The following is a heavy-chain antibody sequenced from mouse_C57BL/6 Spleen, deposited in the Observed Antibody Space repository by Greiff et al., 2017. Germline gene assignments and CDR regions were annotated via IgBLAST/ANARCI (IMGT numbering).Heavy chain of an antibody. CDR1: GYAFSSSW. J-gene: IGHJ2*01. CDR3: ARGYSTFDY. Sequence: QVQLQQSGPELVKPGASVKISCKASGYAFSSSWMNWVKQRPGKGLEWIGRIYPGDGDTSYNGKFKGKATLTADKSSSTAYMQLSSLTSEDSAVYFCARGYSTFDYWGQGTTLTVSS. D-gene: IGHD2-5*01. CDR2: IYPGDGDT. V-gene: IGHV1-82*01.